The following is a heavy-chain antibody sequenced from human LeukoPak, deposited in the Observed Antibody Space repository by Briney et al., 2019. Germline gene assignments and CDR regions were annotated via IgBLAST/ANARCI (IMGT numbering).Heavy chain of an antibody. Sequence: SETLSLTCTVSGGSLSSYYGSWMRPPAGGGVEWIGRIFTSGSTSYNPPLESRVTMCVDTSKNQFSLKVSSVPAADTAVYYCARGSGPYYFDYWGQGTLVTVSS. V-gene: IGHV4-4*07. CDR2: IFTSGST. J-gene: IGHJ4*02. D-gene: IGHD2-15*01. CDR1: GGSLSSYY. CDR3: ARGSGPYYFDY.